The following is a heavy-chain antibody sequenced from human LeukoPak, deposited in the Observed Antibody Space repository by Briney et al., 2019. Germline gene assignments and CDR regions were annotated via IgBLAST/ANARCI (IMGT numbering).Heavy chain of an antibody. Sequence: SETLSLTCTVSGGSISSGGYYWSWIRQHPGKGLEWIGYIYHSGSTYYNPSLKSRVTISVDRSKNQFSLKLSSVTAADTAVYYCAREGDRRAFDIWGQGTMVTVSS. CDR2: IYHSGST. CDR1: GGSISSGGYY. D-gene: IGHD2-21*01. V-gene: IGHV4-30-2*01. J-gene: IGHJ3*02. CDR3: AREGDRRAFDI.